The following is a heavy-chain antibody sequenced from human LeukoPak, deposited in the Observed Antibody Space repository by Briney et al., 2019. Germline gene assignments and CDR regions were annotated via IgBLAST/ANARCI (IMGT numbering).Heavy chain of an antibody. D-gene: IGHD2-15*01. V-gene: IGHV4-39*01. Sequence: KPSETMSLTCTVSGGSISSSSYYWGWIRQPPGKGLERRGSIYYSGRTYDNSSLRSRVTISVDPSKNPFALQLSSVTAADTAVYYCASFYIKGYYFDYWGQGTLVTVSS. CDR3: ASFYIKGYYFDY. CDR2: IYYSGRT. CDR1: GGSISSSSYY. J-gene: IGHJ4*02.